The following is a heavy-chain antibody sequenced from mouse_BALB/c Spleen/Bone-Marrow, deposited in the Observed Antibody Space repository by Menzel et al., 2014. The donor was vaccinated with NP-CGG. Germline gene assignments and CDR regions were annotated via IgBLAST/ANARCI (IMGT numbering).Heavy chain of an antibody. J-gene: IGHJ3*01. D-gene: IGHD5-1*01. CDR1: GFSLTSYG. Sequence: QVHVKQSGPGLVAPSQSLSITCTVSGFSLTSYGVSWVRQPPGKGLEWLGEIWGDGSTNYHSALISRMSISKDNSKSQVFLKLNSLQTDDTATYYCAKGEPYLAWFAYWGQGTLVTVSA. V-gene: IGHV2-3*01. CDR2: IWGDGST. CDR3: AKGEPYLAWFAY.